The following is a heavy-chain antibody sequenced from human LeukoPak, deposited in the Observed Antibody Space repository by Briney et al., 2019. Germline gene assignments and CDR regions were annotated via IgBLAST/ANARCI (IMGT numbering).Heavy chain of an antibody. CDR2: ISYDGSNE. CDR1: GFTFSGYA. CDR3: ARADNFDY. J-gene: IGHJ4*02. V-gene: IGHV3-30*04. Sequence: PGGSLRLSCAASGFTFSGYAMHWVRQAPGKGLEWVAVISYDGSNEYYADSVKGRFTISRDNSKNTLYLQMNSLRAEDTAVYYCARADNFDYWGQGTLVTVSS. D-gene: IGHD3-9*01.